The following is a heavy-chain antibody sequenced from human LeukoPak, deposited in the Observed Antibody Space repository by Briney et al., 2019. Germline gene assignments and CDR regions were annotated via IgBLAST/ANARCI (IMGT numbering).Heavy chain of an antibody. CDR3: ARGRKDSSSSLRTTFDY. J-gene: IGHJ4*02. Sequence: SVKVSCKASGGTFSSYAISWVRQAPGQGLEWMGGIIPILGTANYAQKFQGRVTITADKSTGTAYMELSSLRSEDTAVYYCARGRKDSSSSLRTTFDYWGQGTLVTVSS. D-gene: IGHD6-6*01. CDR2: IIPILGTA. CDR1: GGTFSSYA. V-gene: IGHV1-69*10.